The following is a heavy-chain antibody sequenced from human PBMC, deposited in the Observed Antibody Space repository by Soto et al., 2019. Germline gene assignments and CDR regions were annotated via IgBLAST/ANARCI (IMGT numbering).Heavy chain of an antibody. CDR1: GFTFSSYG. Sequence: GGSLRLSCAASGFTFSSYGMHWVRQAPGKGLEWVAVISYDGSNKYYADSVKGRFTISRDNSKNTLYLQMNSLRAEDTAVYYCAKDGAQPIHDYGDYAARFAFDIWGQGTMVTVSS. D-gene: IGHD4-17*01. CDR3: AKDGAQPIHDYGDYAARFAFDI. V-gene: IGHV3-30*18. J-gene: IGHJ3*02. CDR2: ISYDGSNK.